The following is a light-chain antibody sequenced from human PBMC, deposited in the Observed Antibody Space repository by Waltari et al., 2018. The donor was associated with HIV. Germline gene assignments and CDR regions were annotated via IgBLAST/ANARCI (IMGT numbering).Light chain of an antibody. Sequence: IVMTQSPATLSVSPGERVTLSCRASQSIYNSLAWYQQKTGQAPRLLIYRASVRATGIPDRFSGSGSGTDFTLTISRLEPEDFAVYYCQQYGNSPRTFGQGTKLEIK. CDR3: QQYGNSPRT. CDR2: RAS. V-gene: IGKV3-20*01. J-gene: IGKJ2*01. CDR1: QSIYNS.